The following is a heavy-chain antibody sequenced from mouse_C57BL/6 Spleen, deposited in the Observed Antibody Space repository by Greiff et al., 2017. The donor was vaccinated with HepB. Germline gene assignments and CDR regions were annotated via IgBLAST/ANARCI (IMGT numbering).Heavy chain of an antibody. CDR1: GYTFTSYG. J-gene: IGHJ2*01. V-gene: IGHV1-81*01. CDR3: ARLAAQADFDY. Sequence: VQLVESGAELARPGASVKLSCKASGYTFTSYGISWVKQRTGQGLEWIGEIYPRSGNTYYNEKFKGKATLTADKSSSTAYMELRSLTSEDSAVYFCARLAAQADFDYWGQGTTLTVSS. CDR2: IYPRSGNT. D-gene: IGHD3-2*02.